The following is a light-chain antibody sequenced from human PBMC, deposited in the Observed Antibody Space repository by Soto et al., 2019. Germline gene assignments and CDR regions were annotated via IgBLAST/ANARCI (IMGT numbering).Light chain of an antibody. Sequence: QSVLTQPPSVSGSPGQSVTISCTGTSNDVASNFRVSWYQQPPGTAPKLVIYGVTNRPSGVPDRFSGSRSGNTASLTISGLQAEDEADYYCISYKDSSTYVFGTGTKVTVL. V-gene: IGLV2-18*02. CDR2: GVT. CDR1: SNDVASNFR. J-gene: IGLJ1*01. CDR3: ISYKDSSTYV.